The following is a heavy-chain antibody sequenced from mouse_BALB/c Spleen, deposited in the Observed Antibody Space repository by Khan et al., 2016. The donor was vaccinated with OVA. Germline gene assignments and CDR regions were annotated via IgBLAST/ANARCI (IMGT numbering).Heavy chain of an antibody. Sequence: EVQLQESGPGLVKPSQSLSLTCTATGYSITSDYAWNWIRQFPGNKLEWMGYISYSGRTSYNPSFKSRISITRDTSKNQFFLQLNSVTTEDTATYDCARSGTISTVGTTDFDYWGQGTTLTVSS. CDR1: GYSITSDYA. V-gene: IGHV3-2*02. CDR2: ISYSGRT. J-gene: IGHJ2*01. D-gene: IGHD1-1*02. CDR3: ARSGTISTVGTTDFDY.